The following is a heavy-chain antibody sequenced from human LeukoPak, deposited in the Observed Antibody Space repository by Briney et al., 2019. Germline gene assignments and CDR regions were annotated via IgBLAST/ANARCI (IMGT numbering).Heavy chain of an antibody. Sequence: GASVKLSCKVSGYTLTELSMHWVRQAPGKGLEWMGGFDPEDGETIYAQKFQGRVTMTEDTSTDTAYMELSSLRSEDTAVYYCATDSLKSDYYDSSGYPAFGYWGQGTLVTVSS. D-gene: IGHD3-22*01. V-gene: IGHV1-24*01. CDR1: GYTLTELS. CDR3: ATDSLKSDYYDSSGYPAFGY. CDR2: FDPEDGET. J-gene: IGHJ4*02.